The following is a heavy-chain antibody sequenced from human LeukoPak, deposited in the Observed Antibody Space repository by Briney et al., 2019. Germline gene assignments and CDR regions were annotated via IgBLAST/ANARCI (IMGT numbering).Heavy chain of an antibody. CDR2: IYYSGST. CDR3: ARADYDILTGYPNWFDP. J-gene: IGHJ5*02. V-gene: IGHV4-39*07. CDR1: GGSISIRSYY. D-gene: IGHD3-9*01. Sequence: SETLSLTCTVSGGSISIRSYYWGWIRQPPGKGLEWIGSIYYSGSTYYNPSLKSRVTISVDTSKNQFSLKLSSVTAADTAVYYCARADYDILTGYPNWFDPWGQGTLVTVSS.